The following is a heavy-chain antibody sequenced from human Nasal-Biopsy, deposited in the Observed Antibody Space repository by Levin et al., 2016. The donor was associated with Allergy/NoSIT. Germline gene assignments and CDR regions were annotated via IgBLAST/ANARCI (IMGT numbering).Heavy chain of an antibody. CDR3: ARRRIEWSYGLDV. Sequence: ASVKVSCKASGFSLTGHYIQWVRQAPGLGLESVGRISPNAGTTIYAQEFQGRVTMTREMSLSTLYLELPTLRPDDTAVYYCARRRIEWSYGLDVWGQGTTVTVSS. CDR2: ISPNAGTT. D-gene: IGHD5-12*01. J-gene: IGHJ6*02. V-gene: IGHV1-2*06. CDR1: GFSLTGHY.